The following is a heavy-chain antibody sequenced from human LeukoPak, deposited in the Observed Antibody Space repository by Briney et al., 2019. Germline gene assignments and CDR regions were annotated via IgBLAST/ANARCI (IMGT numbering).Heavy chain of an antibody. CDR3: ARSARDRAFDT. Sequence: PSETLSLTCTVSGGSISSYYWSWIRQPPGKVLEWIGYIYSSGSTNYNPSLKSRVTISVDTSKNQFSLKLSSVTAADTAVYYCARSARDRAFDTWGQGTMVTVSS. J-gene: IGHJ3*02. CDR1: GGSISSYY. V-gene: IGHV4-59*08. CDR2: IYSSGST.